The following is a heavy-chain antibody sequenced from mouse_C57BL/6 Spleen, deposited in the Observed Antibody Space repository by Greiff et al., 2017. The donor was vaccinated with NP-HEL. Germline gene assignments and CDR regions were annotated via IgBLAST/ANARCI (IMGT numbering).Heavy chain of an antibody. CDR3: TGDGYHWYFDV. V-gene: IGHV6-3*01. CDR2: IRLKSDNYAT. Sequence: EVKVEESGGGLVQPGGSMKLSCVASGFTFSNYWMNWVRQSPEKGLEWVAQIRLKSDNYATHYAESVKGRFTISRDDSKSSVYLQMNNLSAEDTGIYYCTGDGYHWYFDVWGTGTTVTVSS. J-gene: IGHJ1*03. D-gene: IGHD2-3*01. CDR1: GFTFSNYW.